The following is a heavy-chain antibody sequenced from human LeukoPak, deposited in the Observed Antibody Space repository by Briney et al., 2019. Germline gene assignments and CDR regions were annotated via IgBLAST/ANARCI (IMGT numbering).Heavy chain of an antibody. D-gene: IGHD2-15*01. CDR2: INHSGST. J-gene: IGHJ4*02. CDR1: GGSFSGYY. Sequence: PLETLSLTCAVYGGSFSGYYWSWIRQPPGKGLEWIGEINHSGSTNYNPSLKSRVTISVDTSKNQFSLKLSSVTAADTAVYYCARGRVVVVATTGHYFDYWGQGTLVTVSS. V-gene: IGHV4-34*01. CDR3: ARGRVVVVATTGHYFDY.